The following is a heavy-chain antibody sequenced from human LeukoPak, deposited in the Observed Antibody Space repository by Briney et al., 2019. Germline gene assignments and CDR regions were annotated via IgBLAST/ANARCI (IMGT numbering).Heavy chain of an antibody. CDR1: GGSFSGYY. CDR2: INHSGST. CDR3: ARTTVTAYYFDY. Sequence: SETLSLTCAVYGGSFSGYYWSWIRQPPGKGLEWIGEINHSGSTNYNPSLKSRVTISVDTSKNQFSLKLSSVTAADTAVYYCARTTVTAYYFDYWGQGTQVTVSS. D-gene: IGHD4-17*01. J-gene: IGHJ4*02. V-gene: IGHV4-34*01.